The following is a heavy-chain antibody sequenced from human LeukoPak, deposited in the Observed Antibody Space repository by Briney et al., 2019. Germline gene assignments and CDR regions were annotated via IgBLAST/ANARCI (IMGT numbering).Heavy chain of an antibody. J-gene: IGHJ4*02. Sequence: SETLSLTCTVSGDSVSGVYWSWIRQPPGKGLEWIGYVYYSGDTNYNPSLKSRVTMSLDTSKNQVSLRLSSVTAADTAGYYCARHPFATPFDYWGRGTLLTVSS. V-gene: IGHV4-59*08. CDR1: GDSVSGVY. CDR3: ARHPFATPFDY. CDR2: VYYSGDT. D-gene: IGHD2-15*01.